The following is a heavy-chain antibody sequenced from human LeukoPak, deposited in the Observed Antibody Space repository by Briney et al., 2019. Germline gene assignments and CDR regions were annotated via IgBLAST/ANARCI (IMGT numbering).Heavy chain of an antibody. V-gene: IGHV3-48*03. Sequence: GSLRLSCAASGFTFSSYEMNWVRQAPGKGLEWVSYISSSGSTIYYADSVKGRSTISRDNAKNSVYLQMSSLRAEDTAVYHCAKYAHGSGTSFDPWGQGTLVTVSS. CDR2: ISSSGSTI. CDR3: AKYAHGSGTSFDP. D-gene: IGHD3-10*01. J-gene: IGHJ5*02. CDR1: GFTFSSYE.